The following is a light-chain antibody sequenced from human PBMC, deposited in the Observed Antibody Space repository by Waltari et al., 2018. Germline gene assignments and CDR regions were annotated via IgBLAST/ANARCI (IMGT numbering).Light chain of an antibody. CDR3: QQYGSSPPRT. CDR1: QSVSSSY. Sequence: EIVLTQSPGTLSLSPGERATLPCRASQSVSSSYLAWYQQKPGQAPRLLIYGASSRATGIPDRFSGSGSGTDFTLTISRLEPEDFAVYYCQQYGSSPPRTFGQGTKVEIK. CDR2: GAS. J-gene: IGKJ1*01. V-gene: IGKV3-20*01.